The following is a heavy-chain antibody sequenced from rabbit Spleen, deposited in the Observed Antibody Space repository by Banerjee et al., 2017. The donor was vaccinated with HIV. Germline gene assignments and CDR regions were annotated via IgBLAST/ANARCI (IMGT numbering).Heavy chain of an antibody. CDR3: ARSAGSGGYTYPYYFNL. CDR2: IGGGSSGKT. Sequence: QEQLMESGGGLVQPEGSLTLTCTASGFDFSSNSKCWVRQAPGKGLEWIACIGGGSSGKTYYASWAKGRFTISKTSSTTVTVQMTSLTAADTATYFCARSAGSGGYTYPYYFNLWGQGTLVTVS. D-gene: IGHD8-1*01. J-gene: IGHJ4*01. CDR1: GFDFSSNS. V-gene: IGHV1S45*01.